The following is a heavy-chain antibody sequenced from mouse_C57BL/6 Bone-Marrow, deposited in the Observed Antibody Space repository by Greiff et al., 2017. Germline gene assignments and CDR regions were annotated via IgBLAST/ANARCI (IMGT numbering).Heavy chain of an antibody. V-gene: IGHV1-55*01. CDR2: IYPGSGST. CDR1: GYTFTSYW. CDR3: AREGSYYSNYYAMDY. D-gene: IGHD2-5*01. Sequence: QVQLQQPGAELVKPGASVKMSCKASGYTFTSYWITWVQQRPGPGLECIGDIYPGSGSTHYNEKFKSKATLTVDTCSSTAYMQISSLTSEDSAVYDCAREGSYYSNYYAMDYWGQGTSVTVSS. J-gene: IGHJ4*01.